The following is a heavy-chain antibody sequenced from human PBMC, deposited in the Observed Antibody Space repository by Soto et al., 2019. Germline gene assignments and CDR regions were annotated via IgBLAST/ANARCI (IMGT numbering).Heavy chain of an antibody. CDR3: ARGDTAMVDY. J-gene: IGHJ4*02. D-gene: IGHD5-18*01. Sequence: SETLSLTRTVSGGSISSGDYYWSWIRQPPGKGLEWIGYIYYSGSTYYNPSLKSRVTISVDTSKNQFSLKLSSVTAADTAVYYCARGDTAMVDYWGQGTLVTVSS. CDR1: GGSISSGDYY. CDR2: IYYSGST. V-gene: IGHV4-30-4*01.